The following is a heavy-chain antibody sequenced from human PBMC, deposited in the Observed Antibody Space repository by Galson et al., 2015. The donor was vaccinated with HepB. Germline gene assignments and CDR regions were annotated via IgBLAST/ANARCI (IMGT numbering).Heavy chain of an antibody. D-gene: IGHD6-19*01. V-gene: IGHV3-48*01. Sequence: SLRLSCAASGFTFSTYSMNWVRQAPGKGLEWLSYVSTSGSTIYYADSVKGRFTISRDNAKNSLYLQMTSLRAEDTAVYYCARDLVAVAGLYYFDYWGQGTLVTVSS. CDR3: ARDLVAVAGLYYFDY. J-gene: IGHJ4*02. CDR2: VSTSGSTI. CDR1: GFTFSTYS.